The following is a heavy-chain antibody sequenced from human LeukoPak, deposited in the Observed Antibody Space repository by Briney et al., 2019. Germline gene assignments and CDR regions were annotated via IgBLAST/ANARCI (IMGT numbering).Heavy chain of an antibody. CDR2: INHSGST. CDR3: AIIVVACNWSDQ. V-gene: IGHV4-34*01. D-gene: IGHD6-19*01. CDR1: GGSFSGYY. J-gene: IGHJ5*02. Sequence: PSETLSLTCAVYGGSFSGYYRSWIRQPPGKGLEWIGEINHSGSTNSNPSLKSRVTISVDTSNNQFSLKLSSVTAADTAVYYCAIIVVACNWSDQWGQGTLVTVSS.